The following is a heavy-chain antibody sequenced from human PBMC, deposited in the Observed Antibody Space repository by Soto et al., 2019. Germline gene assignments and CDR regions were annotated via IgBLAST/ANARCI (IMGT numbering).Heavy chain of an antibody. V-gene: IGHV4-34*01. Sequence: SETLSLTCAVYGGSFSGDYWSWIRQPPGKKLEWIGEINHSGSTNYNPSLKSRVTISVNTSKNQFSLKRSCVTAADTGGYYCARGSGTSRNYFQSWGQANLVTVS. J-gene: IGHJ1*01. CDR1: GGSFSGDY. CDR2: INHSGST. CDR3: ARGSGTSRNYFQS. D-gene: IGHD1-26*01.